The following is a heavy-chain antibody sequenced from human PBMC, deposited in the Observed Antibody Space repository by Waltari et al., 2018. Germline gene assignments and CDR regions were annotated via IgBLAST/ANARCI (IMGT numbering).Heavy chain of an antibody. J-gene: IGHJ4*02. CDR1: GGTFSSYA. D-gene: IGHD3-3*01. CDR3: ARAFEEGYDFWSGYSFDY. CDR2: ISPIFGTA. Sequence: QVQLVQSGAEVKKPGSSVKVSCKASGGTFSSYAISWVRQAPGQGLEWMGGISPIFGTANYEQKFQGRVTITTDESTSTAYMELSSLRSEDTAVYYCARAFEEGYDFWSGYSFDYWGQGTLVTVSS. V-gene: IGHV1-69*05.